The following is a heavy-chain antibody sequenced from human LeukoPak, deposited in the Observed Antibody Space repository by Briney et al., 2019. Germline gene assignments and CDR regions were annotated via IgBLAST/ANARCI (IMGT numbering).Heavy chain of an antibody. CDR2: ISYDGSNK. Sequence: WGSLRLSCAASGFTFSSYAMHWVSQAPGKGLEWVAVISYDGSNKYYADSVKGRFTISRDNSKNTLYLQMNSLRAEDTAVYYCARDRVRYYYGSGSEIDPWGQGTLVTVSS. CDR1: GFTFSSYA. J-gene: IGHJ5*02. D-gene: IGHD3-10*01. CDR3: ARDRVRYYYGSGSEIDP. V-gene: IGHV3-30*04.